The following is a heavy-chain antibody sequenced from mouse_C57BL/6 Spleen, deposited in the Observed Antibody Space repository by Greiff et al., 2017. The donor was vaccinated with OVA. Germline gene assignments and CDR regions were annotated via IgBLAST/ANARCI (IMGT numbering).Heavy chain of an antibody. J-gene: IGHJ2*01. CDR1: GYAFSSSW. D-gene: IGHD1-1*01. CDR2: IYPGDGDT. CDR3: AREGYYGSSSYFDY. Sequence: QVQLQQSGPELVKPGASVKISCKASGYAFSSSWMNWVKQRPGKGLEWIGRIYPGDGDTNYNGKFKGKATLTADKSSSTAYMQLSSLTSEDSAVYCSAREGYYGSSSYFDYWGKGTTLTVSS. V-gene: IGHV1-82*01.